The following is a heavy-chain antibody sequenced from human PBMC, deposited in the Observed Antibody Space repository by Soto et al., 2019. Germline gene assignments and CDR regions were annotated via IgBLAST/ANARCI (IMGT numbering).Heavy chain of an antibody. CDR1: GFTFSSYG. V-gene: IGHV3-33*06. Sequence: GGSVRLSCAASGFTFSSYGMHWVRQAPGKGLEWVAVIWYDGSNKYYADSVKGRFTISRDNSKNTLYLQMNSLRAEDTAVYYCAKIRIGIAAAVDIWGQGTMVTVSS. J-gene: IGHJ3*02. CDR3: AKIRIGIAAAVDI. CDR2: IWYDGSNK. D-gene: IGHD6-25*01.